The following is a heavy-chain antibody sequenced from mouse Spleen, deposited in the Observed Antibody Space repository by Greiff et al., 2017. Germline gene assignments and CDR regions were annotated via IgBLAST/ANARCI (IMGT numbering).Heavy chain of an antibody. J-gene: IGHJ4*01. Sequence: EVQLQQSGPELVKPGASVKISCKASGYTFTDYYMNWVKQSHGKSLEWIGDINPNNGGTSYNQKFKGKATLTVDKSSSTAYMELRSLTSEDSAVYYCASYYGNYVNAMDYWGQGTSVTVSS. CDR3: ASYYGNYVNAMDY. D-gene: IGHD2-1*01. V-gene: IGHV1-26*01. CDR1: GYTFTDYY. CDR2: INPNNGGT.